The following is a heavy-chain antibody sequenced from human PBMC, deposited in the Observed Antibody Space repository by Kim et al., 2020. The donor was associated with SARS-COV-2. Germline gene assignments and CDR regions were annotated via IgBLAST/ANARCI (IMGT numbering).Heavy chain of an antibody. J-gene: IGHJ6*02. V-gene: IGHV3-33*01. CDR2: DGSNK. Sequence: DGSNKYYADSVKGRFTISRDNSKNTLYLQMNSLRAEDMAVYYCARKVRMDVWGQGTTVTVSS. CDR3: ARKVRMDV.